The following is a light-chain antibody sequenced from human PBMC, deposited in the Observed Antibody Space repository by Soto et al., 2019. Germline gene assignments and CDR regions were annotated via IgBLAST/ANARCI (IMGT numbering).Light chain of an antibody. CDR1: SSDFGSYRF. CDR2: EGS. Sequence: QSALTQPASVSGSPGQSITISCTGTSSDFGSYRFVSWYQQHPGKAPTLMIYEGSERPSGVSDRFSGSKSGNTASLTISGLQAEDEADYFCCSYAGGSNVFGAGTKLTVL. CDR3: CSYAGGSNV. V-gene: IGLV2-23*03. J-gene: IGLJ1*01.